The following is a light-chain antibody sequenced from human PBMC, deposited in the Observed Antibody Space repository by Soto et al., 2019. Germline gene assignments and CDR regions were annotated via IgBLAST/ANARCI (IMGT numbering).Light chain of an antibody. CDR3: QHYNSYSEA. CDR1: QTISSW. V-gene: IGKV1-5*03. J-gene: IGKJ1*01. CDR2: KAS. Sequence: EIQMTQSPSPLSGSVGDRVTITCRASQTISSWLAWYQQKPGKAPKLLIYKASTLKSGVPSRFSGSGSGTECTLTISSLQPDDFATYYCQHYNSYSEAFGQGTKVDIK.